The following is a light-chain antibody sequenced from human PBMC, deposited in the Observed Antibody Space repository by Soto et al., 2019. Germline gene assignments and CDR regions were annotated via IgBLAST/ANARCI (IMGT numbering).Light chain of an antibody. J-gene: IGKJ4*01. V-gene: IGKV3-20*01. CDR1: QSVSSSY. Sequence: EIVMTQSPATLSVSPGEGATLSCRASQSVSSSYLAWYQQKPGQAPRLLIYGPSNRATGIPDRFSGSGSATDFTLTISRLEPEDFAVYYCQQYDTSPLTFGGGTKVDIK. CDR2: GPS. CDR3: QQYDTSPLT.